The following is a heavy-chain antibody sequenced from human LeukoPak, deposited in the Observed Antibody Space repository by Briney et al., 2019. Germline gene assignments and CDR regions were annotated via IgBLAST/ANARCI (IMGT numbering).Heavy chain of an antibody. CDR2: IYPGDSDT. CDR3: ARLAESGSYPPNDAFDI. D-gene: IGHD1-26*01. Sequence: GESLKISCKGSGYSFTSYWNGWVRQMPGKGLEWMWIIYPGDSDTRYSPSFQGQVTISADKSISTAYLQWSSLKASDTAMYYCARLAESGSYPPNDAFDIWGQGTMVTVSS. J-gene: IGHJ3*02. V-gene: IGHV5-51*01. CDR1: GYSFTSYW.